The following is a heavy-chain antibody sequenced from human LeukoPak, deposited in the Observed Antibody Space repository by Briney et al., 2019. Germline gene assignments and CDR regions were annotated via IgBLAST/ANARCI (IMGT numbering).Heavy chain of an antibody. CDR1: GRTFSSYA. CDR3: ARDSRQEGIAVAGGDAFDI. V-gene: IGHV1-69*05. CDR2: IIPIFGTA. Sequence: SVKVPCKASGRTFSSYAISWVRQAPGQGLEWMGGIIPIFGTANYAQKFQGRVTITTDESTSTAYMELSSLRSEDTAVYYCARDSRQEGIAVAGGDAFDIWGQGTMVTVSS. J-gene: IGHJ3*02. D-gene: IGHD6-19*01.